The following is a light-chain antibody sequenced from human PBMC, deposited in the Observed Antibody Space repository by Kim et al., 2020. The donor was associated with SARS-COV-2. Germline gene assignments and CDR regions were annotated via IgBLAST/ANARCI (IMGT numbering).Light chain of an antibody. CDR2: AAS. Sequence: DIKMTQSPSTLSASVGDRVTITCRTTQSMSSHLNWYQQKPGRAPKLLISAASTLQGGVPSRFSGSGSETDFTLTISSLQPEDFATYFCQQSYITPFTFGPGTKVDI. J-gene: IGKJ3*01. CDR3: QQSYITPFT. CDR1: QSMSSH. V-gene: IGKV1-39*01.